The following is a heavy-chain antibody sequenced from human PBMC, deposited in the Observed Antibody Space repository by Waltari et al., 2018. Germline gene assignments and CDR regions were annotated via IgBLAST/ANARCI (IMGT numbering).Heavy chain of an antibody. D-gene: IGHD2-2*02. CDR1: GGSISSSSYY. CDR3: ARDDLMRYCSSTSCYTVPDAFDI. Sequence: QLQLQESGPGLVKPSETLSLTCTVSGGSISSSSYYWGWIRQPPGKGLEWIGSIYYSGSTYYNPSLKSRVTISVDTSKNQFSLKLSSVTAADTAVYYCARDDLMRYCSSTSCYTVPDAFDIWGQGTMVTVSS. CDR2: IYYSGST. V-gene: IGHV4-39*07. J-gene: IGHJ3*02.